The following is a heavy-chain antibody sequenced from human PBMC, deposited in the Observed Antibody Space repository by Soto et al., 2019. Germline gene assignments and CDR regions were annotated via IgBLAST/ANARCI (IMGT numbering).Heavy chain of an antibody. J-gene: IGHJ4*02. CDR3: ARRGSGHTFDY. D-gene: IGHD3-10*01. CDR2: IYDAGTT. CDR1: GASVSRIGFH. Sequence: SETLSLTCAVSGASVSRIGFHWGWIRQPPGQGLEWVGSIYDAGTTFYNPSLKSRVTISADTSKNHFSLRLSSVTAADTAVYYCARRGSGHTFDYWGQGTLVTVSS. V-gene: IGHV4-39*01.